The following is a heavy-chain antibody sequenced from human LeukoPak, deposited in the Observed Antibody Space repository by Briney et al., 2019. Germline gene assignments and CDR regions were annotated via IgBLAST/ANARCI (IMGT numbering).Heavy chain of an antibody. D-gene: IGHD2-8*02. J-gene: IGHJ4*02. CDR1: GFTFSSYA. CDR2: ITSSGGST. Sequence: GGTLRLSCAASGFTFSSYAMSWVRQAPGKGLECVSSITSSGGSTYYADSGKGRFTISKPYSKHTLYLQMTSPRADAPALYCCVKVRVLVGVLVWGGEGTLVTVP. CDR3: VKVRVLVGVLVW. V-gene: IGHV3-23*01.